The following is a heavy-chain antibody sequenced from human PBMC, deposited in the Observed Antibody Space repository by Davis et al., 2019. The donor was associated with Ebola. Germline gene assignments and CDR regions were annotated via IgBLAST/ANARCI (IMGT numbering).Heavy chain of an antibody. J-gene: IGHJ5*02. CDR3: ARARSWGAWFDP. CDR1: GGSFSGYY. CDR2: INHSGST. D-gene: IGHD6-13*01. V-gene: IGHV4-34*01. Sequence: SQTLSLTCAVYGGSFSGYYWSWIRQPPGKGLEWIGEINHSGSTNYNPSLKSRVTISVDTSKNQFSLKLSSVTAADTVVYYCARARSWGAWFDPWGQGTLVTVSS.